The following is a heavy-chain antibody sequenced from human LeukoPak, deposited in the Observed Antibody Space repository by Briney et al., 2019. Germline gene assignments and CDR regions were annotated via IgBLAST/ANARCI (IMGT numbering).Heavy chain of an antibody. V-gene: IGHV3-7*01. CDR1: GFTFSRNW. J-gene: IGHJ4*02. D-gene: IGHD4-23*01. CDR3: ARWVYAAAQYYFDY. CDR2: INQDGSEK. Sequence: GGSLRLSCAATGFTFSRNWMSWVRQAPGKGLEWVAKINQDGSEKYYVDSVKGRFTISRDNAKNSLYLQVNSLRAEDTAVYYCARWVYAAAQYYFDYWGQGTLVTVSS.